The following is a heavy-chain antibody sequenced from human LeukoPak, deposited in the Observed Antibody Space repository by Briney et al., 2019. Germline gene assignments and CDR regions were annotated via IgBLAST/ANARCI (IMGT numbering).Heavy chain of an antibody. V-gene: IGHV3-48*01. CDR2: ISGSSSTI. CDR1: GFTFRSYS. D-gene: IGHD6-19*01. Sequence: GGSLRLSCAASGFTFRSYSMNWVRQAPGKGLEWVSYISGSSSTIHYADSVKGRFSISRDNAKSSLYLQMNSLRAEDTAVYYCARVLSSGWYGPDYWGQGTLVIVSS. CDR3: ARVLSSGWYGPDY. J-gene: IGHJ4*02.